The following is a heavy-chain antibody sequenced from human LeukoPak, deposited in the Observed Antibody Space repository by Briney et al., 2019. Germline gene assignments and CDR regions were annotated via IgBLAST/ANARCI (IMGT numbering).Heavy chain of an antibody. J-gene: IGHJ6*02. D-gene: IGHD3-10*01. V-gene: IGHV1-8*01. CDR1: GYTFTSYD. Sequence: ASVTVSCTASGYTFTSYDINWVRQAPGQGLEWMGWMNPNSGNTVYAQTFQGRVTMPRNTSISTGYMELSSLRSEDTAVYYCARGVSTMVRGVNLDDYYYYGMDVWGQGTTVADCS. CDR2: MNPNSGNT. CDR3: ARGVSTMVRGVNLDDYYYYGMDV.